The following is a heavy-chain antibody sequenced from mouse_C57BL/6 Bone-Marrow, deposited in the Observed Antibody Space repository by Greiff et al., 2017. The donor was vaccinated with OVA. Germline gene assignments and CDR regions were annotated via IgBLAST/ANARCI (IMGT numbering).Heavy chain of an antibody. J-gene: IGHJ1*03. CDR2: ISSGSSTI. D-gene: IGHD1-1*01. CDR3: ARAPLITTVVATRYFDV. V-gene: IGHV5-17*01. CDR1: GFTFSDYG. Sequence: VQLKESGGGLVKPGGSLKLSCAASGFTFSDYGMHWVRQAPEKGLEWVAYISSGSSTIYYADTVKGRFTISGDNAKNTLFLQMTSLRSEDTAMYYCARAPLITTVVATRYFDVWGTGTTVTVSS.